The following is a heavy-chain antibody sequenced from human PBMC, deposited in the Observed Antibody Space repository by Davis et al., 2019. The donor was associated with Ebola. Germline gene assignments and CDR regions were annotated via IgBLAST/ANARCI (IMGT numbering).Heavy chain of an antibody. CDR1: GYSFYNHW. CDR3: ARQGYCNSSSCNNWFDP. V-gene: IGHV5-51*01. D-gene: IGHD2-2*01. CDR2: IYPGDSDT. J-gene: IGHJ5*02. Sequence: GESLKISCQGSGYSFYNHWIAWVRQMPGRGLEWLGIIYPGDSDTIYSPSFQGQVTISADKSISTAYLQWSSLKASDTAMYYCARQGYCNSSSCNNWFDPWGQGTRVIVSS.